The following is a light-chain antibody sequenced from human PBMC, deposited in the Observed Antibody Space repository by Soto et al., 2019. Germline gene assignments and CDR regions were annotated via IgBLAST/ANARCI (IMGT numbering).Light chain of an antibody. V-gene: IGKV3-15*01. J-gene: IGKJ1*01. Sequence: EIVMTQSPATLSVSPGERATLSCRASQSVRSHLAWDHQKPGQAPRLLIYVASTRAIGSPARFRGRGFRKEFNINISSLQSEDFAVYYCQQYNNWPRKFGQGNNVDIK. CDR3: QQYNNWPRK. CDR1: QSVRSH. CDR2: VAS.